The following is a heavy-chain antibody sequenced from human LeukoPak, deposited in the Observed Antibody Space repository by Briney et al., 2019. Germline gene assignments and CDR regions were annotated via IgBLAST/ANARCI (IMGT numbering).Heavy chain of an antibody. D-gene: IGHD3-16*01. CDR3: AKDGLFLWAAHQG. CDR2: ISYDGSNK. CDR1: GFTFSSYG. V-gene: IGHV3-30*18. J-gene: IGHJ4*02. Sequence: PGGSLRLSCAASGFTFSSYGMHWVRQAPGKGLEWVAVISYDGSNKYYADSVKGRFTISRDNSKNTLYLQMNSLRAEDTAVYYCAKDGLFLWAAHQGWGQGTLVTVSS.